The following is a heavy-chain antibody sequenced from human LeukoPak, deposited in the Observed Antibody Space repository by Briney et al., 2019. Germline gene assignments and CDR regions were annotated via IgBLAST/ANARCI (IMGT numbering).Heavy chain of an antibody. J-gene: IGHJ5*02. V-gene: IGHV3-23*01. CDR2: ISGSGGST. Sequence: PGGSLRLCCAASGFTFSSYAMSWVRQAPGKGLEWVSAISGSGGSTYYADSVKGRFTISRDNSKNTLYLQMNSLGAEDTAVYYCAKDKNYYDSSGPQDPWGQGTLVTVSS. CDR3: AKDKNYYDSSGPQDP. CDR1: GFTFSSYA. D-gene: IGHD3-22*01.